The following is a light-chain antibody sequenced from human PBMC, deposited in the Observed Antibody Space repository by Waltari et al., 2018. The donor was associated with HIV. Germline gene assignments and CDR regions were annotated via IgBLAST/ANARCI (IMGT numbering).Light chain of an antibody. CDR1: SSDIGGYNY. V-gene: IGLV2-14*03. J-gene: IGLJ2*01. CDR3: SSFSITSTLVV. Sequence: QSALTPPASVSGSPGQSITISCTGTSSDIGGYNYVYWYQQHPGKAPKLIIFDASNRPSGISNRFSGSKSGNTASLTISGLQADDEAHYFCSSFSITSTLVVFGGGTKLTVL. CDR2: DAS.